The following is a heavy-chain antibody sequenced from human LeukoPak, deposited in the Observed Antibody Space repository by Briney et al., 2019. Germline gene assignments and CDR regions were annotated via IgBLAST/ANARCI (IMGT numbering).Heavy chain of an antibody. J-gene: IGHJ4*02. CDR2: IYTSGST. CDR1: GGSISSGSYY. CDR3: ARATDLHYDILTGYPFFDY. D-gene: IGHD3-9*01. Sequence: SQTLSLTCTVSGGSISSGSYYWSWIRQPAGKGLERIGRIYTSGSTNYNPSLKSRVTISVDTSKNQFSLKLSSVTAADTAVYYCARATDLHYDILTGYPFFDYWGQGTLVTVSS. V-gene: IGHV4-61*02.